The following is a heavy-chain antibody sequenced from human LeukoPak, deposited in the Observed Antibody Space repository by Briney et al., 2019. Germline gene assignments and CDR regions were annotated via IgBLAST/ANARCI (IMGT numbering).Heavy chain of an antibody. Sequence: SETLSLTCTVSGGAISDYYWSWIRQPAGKGLEWIGRIYTSGITKYNPSLKSRVSMSVDTSKNQFSLKLSSVTAADTAVYYCARQIIAVAGQFDYWGQGTLVTVSS. D-gene: IGHD6-19*01. CDR3: ARQIIAVAGQFDY. V-gene: IGHV4-4*07. J-gene: IGHJ4*02. CDR1: GGAISDYY. CDR2: IYTSGIT.